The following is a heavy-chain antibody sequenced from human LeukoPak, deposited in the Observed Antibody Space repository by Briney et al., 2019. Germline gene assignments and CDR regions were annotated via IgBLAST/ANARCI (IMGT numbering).Heavy chain of an antibody. CDR2: IYYSGST. J-gene: IGHJ4*02. V-gene: IGHV4-59*01. D-gene: IGHD3-9*01. CDR1: GGSISSYY. Sequence: SETLSLTCTVSGGSISSYYWSWIRQPPGKGLEWIGYIYYSGSTNYNPSLKSRVTISVDTSKNQFSLKLSSVTAADTAVYYCARDGRGYDILTGYFPGYFDYWGQGTLVTVSS. CDR3: ARDGRGYDILTGYFPGYFDY.